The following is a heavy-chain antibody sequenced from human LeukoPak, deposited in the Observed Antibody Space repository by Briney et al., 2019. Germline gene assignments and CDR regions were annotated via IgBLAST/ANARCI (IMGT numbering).Heavy chain of an antibody. Sequence: GGSLRLSCAASGFSFDDYAMHWVRQAPGKGLEWVSGISRNSGAIGYADSVKGRFTISRDNAKNSLYLQMNSLRAEDTALYYCAKGDYDSSGYYGSIDYWGQGTLVTVSS. J-gene: IGHJ4*02. V-gene: IGHV3-9*01. CDR3: AKGDYDSSGYYGSIDY. CDR1: GFSFDDYA. CDR2: ISRNSGAI. D-gene: IGHD3-22*01.